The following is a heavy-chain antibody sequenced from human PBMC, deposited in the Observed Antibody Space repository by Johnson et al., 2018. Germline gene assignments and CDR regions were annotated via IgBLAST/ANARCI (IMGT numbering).Heavy chain of an antibody. J-gene: IGHJ6*02. V-gene: IGHV1-69*01. CDR3: ARDGVTTGTTPYYYYGMDV. CDR2: IIPIFGTA. CDR1: GGTFSSYA. Sequence: QVQLVESGAEVKKPGSSVKVSCKASGGTFSSYAISWVRQAPGQGLEWMGGIIPIFGTANYAQKFQGRVTITADESTSTAYMELSSLRSEDTAVYYCARDGVTTGTTPYYYYGMDVWGQGTTVTVSS. D-gene: IGHD4-17*01.